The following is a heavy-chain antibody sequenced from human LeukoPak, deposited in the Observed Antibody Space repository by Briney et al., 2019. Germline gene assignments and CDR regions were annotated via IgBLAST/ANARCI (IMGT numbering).Heavy chain of an antibody. CDR3: ARRDRSGYYFKDMDY. CDR1: GGSISSSNW. J-gene: IGHJ4*02. CDR2: IYHSGST. D-gene: IGHD3-22*01. Sequence: SETLSLTCAVSGGSISSSNWWSWVRQPPGKGLEWIGEIYHSGSTNYNPSLKSRVTISVDKSKNQFSLKLSSVTAADTAVYYCARRDRSGYYFKDMDYWGQGTLVTVSS. V-gene: IGHV4-4*02.